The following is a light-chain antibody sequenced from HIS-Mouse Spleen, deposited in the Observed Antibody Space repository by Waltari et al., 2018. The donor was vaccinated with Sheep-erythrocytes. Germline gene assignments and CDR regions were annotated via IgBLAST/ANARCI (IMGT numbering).Light chain of an antibody. CDR1: QSLLHSNGYNY. CDR2: LGS. Sequence: DIVMTQSPLSLPVTPGEPASISCRSSQSLLHSNGYNYFDWYLQKPGQSPQLLIYLGSNRASGVPDRFSGSGSGTDFTLKISRVEAEDVGVYYCMQALQTPRTLGQGTKLEIK. V-gene: IGKV2-28*01. J-gene: IGKJ2*01. CDR3: MQALQTPRT.